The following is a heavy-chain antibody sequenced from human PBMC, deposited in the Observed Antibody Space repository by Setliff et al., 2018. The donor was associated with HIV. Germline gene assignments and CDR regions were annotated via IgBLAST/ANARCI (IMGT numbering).Heavy chain of an antibody. CDR2: IWYDGSKK. J-gene: IGHJ6*04. Sequence: LRLSCAASGFTFSSHGMHWVRRAPGKGLECVANIWYDGSKKYYADSVKGRFTISRDNSENTLYPEMNNLRAEDTAVYYCARDTWYYSAKHLDVWGKGTTVTVSS. D-gene: IGHD3-10*01. CDR3: ARDTWYYSAKHLDV. V-gene: IGHV3-33*01. CDR1: GFTFSSHG.